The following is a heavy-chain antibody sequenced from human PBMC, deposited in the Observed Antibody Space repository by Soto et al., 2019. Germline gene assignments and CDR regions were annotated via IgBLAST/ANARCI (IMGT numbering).Heavy chain of an antibody. CDR2: IYYSGST. Sequence: TLSLTCTVAGGSISSGGYYWSWIRQHPGKGLEWIGYIYYSGSTYYNPSLKSRVTISVDTSKNQFSLKLSSVTAADTAVYYCARGGITMVRGVIIAHDFWGQRTLVTVSS. V-gene: IGHV4-31*03. CDR1: GGSISSGGYY. J-gene: IGHJ4*02. CDR3: ARGGITMVRGVIIAHDF. D-gene: IGHD3-10*01.